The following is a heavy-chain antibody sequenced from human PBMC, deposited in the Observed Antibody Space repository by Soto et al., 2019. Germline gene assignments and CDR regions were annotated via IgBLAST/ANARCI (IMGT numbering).Heavy chain of an antibody. Sequence: GGSLKLSGAASGFTFSNYGTNLVRQAPGKGLEWLAILSLDRSALQYAATVKARFTISRDNSRNTLYLPIDSPRPEDTARYYCAKCVSNLGAILGPNGLIDYWGQGTQVTVSS. J-gene: IGHJ4*02. V-gene: IGHV3-30*18. CDR2: LSLDRSAL. D-gene: IGHD2-8*01. CDR3: AKCVSNLGAILGPNGLIDY. CDR1: GFTFSNYG.